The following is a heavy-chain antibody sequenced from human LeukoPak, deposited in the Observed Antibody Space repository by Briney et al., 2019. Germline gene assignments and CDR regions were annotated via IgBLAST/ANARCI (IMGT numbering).Heavy chain of an antibody. Sequence: ASVKVSCKASGYTFTGYYMHWVRQAPGQGLEWMGWMNPNSGGTNYAQKFQGRVTMTRDTSISTAYMELSRLRSDDTAVYYCARAEGIYYDSSGYYWFDPWGQGTLVTVSS. J-gene: IGHJ5*02. CDR2: MNPNSGGT. V-gene: IGHV1-2*02. CDR1: GYTFTGYY. D-gene: IGHD3-22*01. CDR3: ARAEGIYYDSSGYYWFDP.